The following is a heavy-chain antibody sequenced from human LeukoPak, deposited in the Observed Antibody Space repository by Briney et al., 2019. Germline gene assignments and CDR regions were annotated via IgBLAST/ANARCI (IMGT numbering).Heavy chain of an antibody. D-gene: IGHD3-22*01. CDR3: ARDRGSGYRSIDY. Sequence: GGSLRLSCAASGFTFSSYGMHWVRQAPGKGLERVAVIWYDGSNKYYADSVKGRFTISRDNSKNTLYLQMNSLRAEDTAVYYCARDRGSGYRSIDYWGQGTLVTVSS. J-gene: IGHJ4*02. V-gene: IGHV3-33*01. CDR2: IWYDGSNK. CDR1: GFTFSSYG.